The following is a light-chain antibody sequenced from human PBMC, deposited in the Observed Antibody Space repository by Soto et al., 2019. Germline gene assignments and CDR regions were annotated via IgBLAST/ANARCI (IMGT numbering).Light chain of an antibody. V-gene: IGKV1-5*02. CDR3: QQYNSYS. J-gene: IGKJ1*01. Sequence: DTQRTQSPSSLSAAVGDRVTIVCRASQNINTYLNWYQQKPGKAPKLLIYDASSLESGVPSRFSGSGSGTEFTLTISSLQPDDFATYYCQQYNSYSFGQGTKV. CDR1: QNINTY. CDR2: DAS.